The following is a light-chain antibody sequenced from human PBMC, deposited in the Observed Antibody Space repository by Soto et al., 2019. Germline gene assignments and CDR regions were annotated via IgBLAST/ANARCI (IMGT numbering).Light chain of an antibody. CDR1: QSVSSNY. V-gene: IGKV3-20*01. CDR3: KQYGTSPIT. CDR2: GAS. Sequence: EIVLTQSPGTLSLSPGERATLSCRASQSVSSNYLAWYQQRPGQAPRLLIYGASSRATGIQDRFSGSGSGTDFTLTISRLEPEDFAVYYCKQYGTSPITFGQGTRLEI. J-gene: IGKJ5*01.